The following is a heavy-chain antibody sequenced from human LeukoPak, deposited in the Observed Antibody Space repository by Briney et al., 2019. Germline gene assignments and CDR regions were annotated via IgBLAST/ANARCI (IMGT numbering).Heavy chain of an antibody. CDR3: ARDSGRITIFGVVTPSDAFDI. CDR1: GGSISSYY. Sequence: PSETLSLTCTVSGGSISSYYWSWIRQPAGKGLEWIGRIYTGGSTNYNPSLKSRVNMSVDTSKNQFSLKLSPGTAADTAVYYCARDSGRITIFGVVTPSDAFDIWGQGTMVTVSS. D-gene: IGHD3-3*01. CDR2: IYTGGST. J-gene: IGHJ3*02. V-gene: IGHV4-4*07.